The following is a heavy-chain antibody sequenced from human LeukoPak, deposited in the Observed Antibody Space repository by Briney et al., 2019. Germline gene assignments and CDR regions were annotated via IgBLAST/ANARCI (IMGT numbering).Heavy chain of an antibody. CDR2: IYTSGST. CDR3: AGTEPPTGNYNWFGP. Sequence: SETLSLTCTVSGGSISSYYWSWIRQPAGKGLEWIGRIYTSGSTNYNPSLKSRVTMSVDTSKNQFSLKLSSVTAADTAVYYCAGTEPPTGNYNWFGPWGQGTLVTVSS. V-gene: IGHV4-4*07. CDR1: GGSISSYY. D-gene: IGHD1-14*01. J-gene: IGHJ5*02.